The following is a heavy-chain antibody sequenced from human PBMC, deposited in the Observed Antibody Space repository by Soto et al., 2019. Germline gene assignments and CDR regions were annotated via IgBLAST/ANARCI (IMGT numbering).Heavy chain of an antibody. J-gene: IGHJ6*02. V-gene: IGHV4-59*04. Sequence: SETLSLTCTVSGGSISSYYLSWIRQPPGKRLEWIGYIYYSGSTYYNPSLNSRVTVSVDTSKNQFSLKVTSVTAADTAVYYCARLHGYCISSSCHGHYAMDVWGQGTTVTVSS. D-gene: IGHD2-2*01. CDR1: GGSISSYY. CDR3: ARLHGYCISSSCHGHYAMDV. CDR2: IYYSGST.